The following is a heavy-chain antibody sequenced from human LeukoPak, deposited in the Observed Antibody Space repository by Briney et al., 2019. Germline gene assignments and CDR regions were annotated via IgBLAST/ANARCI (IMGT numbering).Heavy chain of an antibody. J-gene: IGHJ3*02. D-gene: IGHD1-26*01. Sequence: GGSLRLSCAASGFTFSSYSMNWVRQAPGKGLEWVSSISSSSSYIYYADSVKGRFTVSRDNAKNSLYLQMNSLRAEDTAVYYCARDDSGAFDIWGQGTMVTVSS. V-gene: IGHV3-21*01. CDR2: ISSSSSYI. CDR1: GFTFSSYS. CDR3: ARDDSGAFDI.